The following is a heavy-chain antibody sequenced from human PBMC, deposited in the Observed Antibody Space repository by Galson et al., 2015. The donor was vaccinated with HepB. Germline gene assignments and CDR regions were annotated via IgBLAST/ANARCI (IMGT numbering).Heavy chain of an antibody. CDR1: GFTFGDYA. V-gene: IGHV3-49*04. CDR2: IRSKAYGGTT. D-gene: IGHD1-26*01. J-gene: IGHJ3*02. CDR3: TRDQGAATHLIVGATTARASGAFDI. Sequence: SLRLSCAASGFTFGDYAMSWVRQAPGKGLEWVGFIRSKAYGGTTEYAASVKGRFTISRDDSKSIAYLQMNSLKTEDTAVYYCTRDQGAATHLIVGATTARASGAFDIWGQGTMVTVSS.